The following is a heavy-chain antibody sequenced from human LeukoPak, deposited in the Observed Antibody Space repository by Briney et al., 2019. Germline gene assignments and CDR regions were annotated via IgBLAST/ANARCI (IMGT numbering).Heavy chain of an antibody. D-gene: IGHD3-22*01. CDR2: IYHSGST. V-gene: IGHV4-4*02. CDR1: GGSISSSNW. J-gene: IGHJ3*02. CDR3: ARDLYYDSSGYDPFDI. Sequence: SGTLSLTCAVSGGSISSSNWWSWVRQPPGKGLEWIGEIYHSGSTNYNPSLKSRVTMSVDTSKNQFSLKLTSVTAADTAVYYCARDLYYDSSGYDPFDIWGQGTMVTVSS.